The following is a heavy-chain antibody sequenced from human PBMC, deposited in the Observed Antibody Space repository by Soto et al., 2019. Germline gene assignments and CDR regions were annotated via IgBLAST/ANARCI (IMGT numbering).Heavy chain of an antibody. CDR2: INRSGTT. CDR3: AKGDTAARMAS. CDR1: GGSLSDYF. J-gene: IGHJ5*02. D-gene: IGHD6-25*01. V-gene: IGHV4-34*01. Sequence: QVQLQQWGAGLLKPSETLSLTCAVNGGSLSDYFWTWIRQPPGKGLEWIGEINRSGTTNYNPSLKRRVTMSLDTSNNHVSQKMSSVTAADTAVYFWAKGDTAARMASWGQGTVVTVSS.